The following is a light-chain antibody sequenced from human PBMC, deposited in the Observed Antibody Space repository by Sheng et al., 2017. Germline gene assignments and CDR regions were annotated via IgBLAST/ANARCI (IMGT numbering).Light chain of an antibody. CDR2: AAS. J-gene: IGKJ2*03. CDR3: LQHNTYPRS. CDR1: QGISKY. V-gene: IGKV1-17*03. Sequence: DIQMTQSPSAMSASVGDRVTITCRASQGISKYLAWFQQKPGTAPKRLIYAASTLQSGVPSRFSGSGSGTEFTLTISSLQPEDFATYYCLQHNTYPRSFGQGTKLEIK.